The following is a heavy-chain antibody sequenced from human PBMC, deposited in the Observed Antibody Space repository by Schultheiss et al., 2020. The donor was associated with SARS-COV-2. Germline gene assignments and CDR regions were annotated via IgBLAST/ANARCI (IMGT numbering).Heavy chain of an antibody. CDR2: ISGSGGNT. V-gene: IGHV3-23*01. J-gene: IGHJ4*02. Sequence: GGSLRLSCEASGFSFSTFPMSWVRQAPGRGLQWVSLISGSGGNTYYADSVKGRFTISRDNSKNTLYLQMNSLRAEDTAVYYCVRDPPHAVSESWGQGTLVTVSS. D-gene: IGHD6-19*01. CDR1: GFSFSTFP. CDR3: VRDPPHAVSES.